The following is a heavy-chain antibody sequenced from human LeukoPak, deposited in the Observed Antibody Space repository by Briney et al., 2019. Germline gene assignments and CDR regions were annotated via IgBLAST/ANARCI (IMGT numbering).Heavy chain of an antibody. V-gene: IGHV4-61*05. J-gene: IGHJ6*02. Sequence: MSSETLSLTCTVSGGSISSSSYYWGWIRQPPGKGLEWIGYIYYSGSTTYNPSLKSRVTISLQTSKKQFSLKLSSVTAEDTAVYYCARSIVVAGIVSDYYYYAMDVWGQGTTVTVSS. CDR2: IYYSGST. CDR3: ARSIVVAGIVSDYYYYAMDV. D-gene: IGHD6-19*01. CDR1: GGSISSSSYY.